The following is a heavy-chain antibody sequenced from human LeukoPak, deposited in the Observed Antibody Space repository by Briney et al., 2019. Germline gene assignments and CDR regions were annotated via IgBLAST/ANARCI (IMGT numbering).Heavy chain of an antibody. CDR2: IYYSGST. CDR3: ARAGYYYYGMDV. J-gene: IGHJ6*02. CDR1: GGSISSYY. V-gene: IGHV4-59*01. Sequence: SETLSLTCIVSGGSISSYYWSWIRQPPGKGLEWIGYIYYSGSTNYNPSLKSRVTISVDTSKNQFSLKLSSVTAADTAVYYCARAGYYYYGMDVWGQGTTVTVSS.